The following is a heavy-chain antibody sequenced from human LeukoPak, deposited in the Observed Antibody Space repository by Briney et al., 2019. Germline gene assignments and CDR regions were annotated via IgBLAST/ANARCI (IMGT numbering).Heavy chain of an antibody. CDR1: GGSISSYY. CDR2: IYYSGST. V-gene: IGHV4-59*01. J-gene: IGHJ5*02. D-gene: IGHD4-17*01. Sequence: SETLSLTCTVSGGSISSYYWSWIRQPPGKGLEWIGYIYYSGSTNYNPSLKSRVTISVDTTKNQFSLKLSSVTAADTAVYYCARTVTYNWFDPWGQGTLVTVSS. CDR3: ARTVTYNWFDP.